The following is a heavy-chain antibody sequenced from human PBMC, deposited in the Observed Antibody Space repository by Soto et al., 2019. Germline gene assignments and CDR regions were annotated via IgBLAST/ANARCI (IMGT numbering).Heavy chain of an antibody. CDR1: GVSISSSTQY. CDR2: IYQSGNA. Sequence: QLQLQESGPGLVKPSETLSLTCTVSGVSISSSTQYWGWIRQPPGKGLEWIGSIYQSGNAYYNHSFKRRVSISVDPSNNQFSLTLDSVTAADTAVYYCARQENSWGQGTLITVSS. V-gene: IGHV4-39*01. J-gene: IGHJ1*01. D-gene: IGHD1-7*01. CDR3: ARQENS.